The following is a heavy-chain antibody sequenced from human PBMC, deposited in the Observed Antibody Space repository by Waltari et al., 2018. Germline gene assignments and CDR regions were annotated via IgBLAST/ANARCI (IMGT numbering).Heavy chain of an antibody. J-gene: IGHJ4*01. D-gene: IGHD6-13*01. CDR2: IRSGSDTI. V-gene: IGHV3-48*01. CDR3: ARVGPYSTSYYFDT. CDR1: GFTLRSYN. Sequence: DVQLVESGGGLMQPGGSLRLSCAVSGFTLRSYNMNWVRQAPGKGLGGVSYIRSGSDTIYYADSVKGRFTISRDNAQNSLYLEMNSLRGEDTAVYYCARVGPYSTSYYFDTWGQGTLVTVSS.